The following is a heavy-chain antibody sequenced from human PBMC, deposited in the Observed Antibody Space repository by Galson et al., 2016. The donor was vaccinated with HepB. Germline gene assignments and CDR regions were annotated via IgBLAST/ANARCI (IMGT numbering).Heavy chain of an antibody. Sequence: SLRLSCAASGFTFSTYGMHWVRQGPGKGLEWVSVISYDGSHKYYADSVKGRFTISRDISKNTLYLQMNSLRAEDTAVYYCARRGINWGFFDYWGQGTLVTVSS. J-gene: IGHJ4*02. CDR2: ISYDGSHK. V-gene: IGHV3-30*19. CDR1: GFTFSTYG. CDR3: ARRGINWGFFDY. D-gene: IGHD7-27*01.